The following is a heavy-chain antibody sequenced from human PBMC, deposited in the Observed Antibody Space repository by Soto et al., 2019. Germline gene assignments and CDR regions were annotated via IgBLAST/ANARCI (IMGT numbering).Heavy chain of an antibody. V-gene: IGHV3-30*03. D-gene: IGHD1-26*01. CDR1: GFTFSHYG. CDR3: ARYSGKYQGPIDY. CDR2: ISYDGSNK. J-gene: IGHJ4*02. Sequence: QVQLVESGGGVVQPGRSLRLSGAASGFTFSHYGSHWVRQAPGKGLEWLAVISYDGSNKHYADSVKGRFTVSRDNSKNTLYLQMNSLRAEDTAAYFCARYSGKYQGPIDYWGQGTLVTVSS.